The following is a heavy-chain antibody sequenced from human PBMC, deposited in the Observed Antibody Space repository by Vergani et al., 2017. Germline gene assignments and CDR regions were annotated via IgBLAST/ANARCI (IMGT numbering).Heavy chain of an antibody. Sequence: EVQLVESGGGLVQPGGSLRLSCAASGFTFSSYWMSWVRQAPGKGLEWVANIKQDGSEKYYVDSVKGRFTISRDNAKNSLYLQMNSLRAEDTAMYYCAREGTYYDYVWGSYRYSADAFDIWGQGTMVTVSS. CDR1: GFTFSSYW. J-gene: IGHJ3*02. V-gene: IGHV3-7*03. CDR2: IKQDGSEK. CDR3: AREGTYYDYVWGSYRYSADAFDI. D-gene: IGHD3-16*02.